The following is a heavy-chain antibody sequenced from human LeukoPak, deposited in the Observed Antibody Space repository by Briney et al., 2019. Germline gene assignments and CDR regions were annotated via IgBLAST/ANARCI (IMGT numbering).Heavy chain of an antibody. V-gene: IGHV4-31*11. J-gene: IGHJ4*02. CDR1: GGSFSSGGYY. Sequence: SETLSLTCAVYGGSFSSGGYYWIWIRQHPGKGLEWIGYIYYSGSNYYNPSLKSRVTISVDTSKNQFSLKLSSVTAADTAVYYCARGHSSGRYALFAGAYYFDYWGQGTLVTVSS. CDR3: ARGHSSGRYALFAGAYYFDY. CDR2: IYYSGSN. D-gene: IGHD6-19*01.